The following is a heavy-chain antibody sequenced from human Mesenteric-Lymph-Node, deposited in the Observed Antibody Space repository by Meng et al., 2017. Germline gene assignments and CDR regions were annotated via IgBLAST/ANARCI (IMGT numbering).Heavy chain of an antibody. J-gene: IGHJ4*02. V-gene: IGHV1-46*01. CDR3: ARDRVPFVGVVAATPLY. CDR2: IKPNGGST. Sequence: ASVKVSCKASGYTFSNYYMHWVRQAPGQGLEWMGMIKPNGGSTRYAQKFQGRVTMTRDTSTSTVYMELSSLRSEDTAVYYCARDRVPFVGVVAATPLYWGQGTLVTVSS. D-gene: IGHD2-15*01. CDR1: GYTFSNYY.